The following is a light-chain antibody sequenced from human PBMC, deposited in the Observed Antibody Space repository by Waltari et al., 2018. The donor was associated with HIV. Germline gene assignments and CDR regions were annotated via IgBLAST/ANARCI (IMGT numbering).Light chain of an antibody. CDR1: SSNIGAGYD. Sequence: QSVLTQPPSVSGAPGQRVTISCTGSSSNIGAGYDAHRYQQLPGTAPKLLILVNNNRPPGVPYRFSGSRSGTAASLAITGLQAEDDADYYCQSYDSSLTHNYVFGTGTKVTVL. CDR2: VNN. J-gene: IGLJ1*01. V-gene: IGLV1-40*01. CDR3: QSYDSSLTHNYV.